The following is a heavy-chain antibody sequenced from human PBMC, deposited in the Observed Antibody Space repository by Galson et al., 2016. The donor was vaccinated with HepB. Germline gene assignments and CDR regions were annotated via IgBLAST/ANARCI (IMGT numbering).Heavy chain of an antibody. CDR3: ARDFPSRSWKVGYFDF. Sequence: SLRLSCAASGFTLSDYSMNWVRQAPGKGLEWISYFSRDGAIYYADSVRGRFTISRDNARNSLYLQMNSLRDEDAAVYYCARDFPSRSWKVGYFDFWGQGALVTVSS. V-gene: IGHV3-48*02. D-gene: IGHD2-2*01. J-gene: IGHJ4*02. CDR1: GFTLSDYS. CDR2: FSRDGAI.